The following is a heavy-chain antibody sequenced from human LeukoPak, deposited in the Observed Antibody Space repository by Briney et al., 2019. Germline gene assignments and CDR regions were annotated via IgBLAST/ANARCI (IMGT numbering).Heavy chain of an antibody. D-gene: IGHD3-22*01. V-gene: IGHV1-46*01. CDR3: ARDWEYYYDSSGYPGGY. Sequence: ASVTVSCKASGYTFTSYYMHWVRQAPGQGLEWMGIINPSGGSTSYAQKFQGRVTMTRDMSTSTVYMELSSLRSEDTAMYYCARDWEYYYDSSGYPGGYWGQGTLVTVSS. CDR1: GYTFTSYY. J-gene: IGHJ4*02. CDR2: INPSGGST.